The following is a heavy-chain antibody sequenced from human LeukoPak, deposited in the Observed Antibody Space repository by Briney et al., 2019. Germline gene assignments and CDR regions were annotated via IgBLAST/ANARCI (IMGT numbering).Heavy chain of an antibody. D-gene: IGHD3-22*01. CDR1: GGTFSSYA. CDR3: ARESITMIVVAKPGGYYFDY. CDR2: IIPIFGTA. Sequence: SVKVACKASGGTFSSYAISWVRQAPGQGLEWMGRIIPIFGTANYAQKFQGRVTITTDESTSTAYMELSSLRSEDTAVYYCARESITMIVVAKPGGYYFDYWGQGTLVTVSS. J-gene: IGHJ4*02. V-gene: IGHV1-69*05.